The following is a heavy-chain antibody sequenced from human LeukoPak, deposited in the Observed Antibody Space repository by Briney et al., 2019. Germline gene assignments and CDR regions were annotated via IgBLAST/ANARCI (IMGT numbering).Heavy chain of an antibody. V-gene: IGHV3-13*01. CDR1: GFTFIDYD. D-gene: IGHD6-19*01. Sequence: GGSLRLSCAASGFTFIDYDMHWVRQVIGKGLEWVSAIGIRGDTHYSGSVKGRLTISRENAESSLYLQMNSLRAEDTAVYYCARGGIQVSGIDEFDYWGQGTLVTVS. J-gene: IGHJ4*02. CDR2: IGIRGDT. CDR3: ARGGIQVSGIDEFDY.